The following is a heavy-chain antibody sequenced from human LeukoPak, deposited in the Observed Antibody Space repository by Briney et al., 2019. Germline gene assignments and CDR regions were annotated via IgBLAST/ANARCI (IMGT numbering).Heavy chain of an antibody. CDR2: ISSSSSYI. J-gene: IGHJ5*02. CDR3: ARGYNYGFNWFDH. Sequence: GGSLRLSCAASGFTFSSYSMNWVRQAPGKGLEWVSSISSSSSYIYYADSVKGRFTISRDNAKNSLYLQMNSLRAEDTAVYYCARGYNYGFNWFDHWGQGTPVTVST. V-gene: IGHV3-21*01. D-gene: IGHD5-18*01. CDR1: GFTFSSYS.